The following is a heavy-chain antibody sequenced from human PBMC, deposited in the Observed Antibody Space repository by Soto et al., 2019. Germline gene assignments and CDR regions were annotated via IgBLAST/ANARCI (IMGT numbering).Heavy chain of an antibody. D-gene: IGHD6-19*01. J-gene: IGHJ5*02. CDR3: ARHGTHSGWEINWFDP. Sequence: SETLSLTCAVSGGSISSSNWWSWVRQPPGKGLEWIGEIYHSGSTNYNPTLKSRVTISVDKSKNQFSLKLSSVTAADTAVYYCARHGTHSGWEINWFDPWGQGTLVTVSS. V-gene: IGHV4-4*02. CDR1: GGSISSSNW. CDR2: IYHSGST.